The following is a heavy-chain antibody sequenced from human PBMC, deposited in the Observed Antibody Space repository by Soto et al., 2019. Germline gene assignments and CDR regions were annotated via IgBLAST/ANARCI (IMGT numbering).Heavy chain of an antibody. D-gene: IGHD6-19*01. V-gene: IGHV3-33*01. J-gene: IGHJ4*02. CDR2: IGYDGSSK. CDR1: GFTFSSYG. Sequence: GGSLRLSCAASGFTFSSYGMHWVRQAPGKGLEWVAVIGYDGSSKYYADSVKGRFTSSRDNSKNTQYLQMNSLRAEDTAVYYCARDTGYSSVWSHFDYWGQGTLVTVSS. CDR3: ARDTGYSSVWSHFDY.